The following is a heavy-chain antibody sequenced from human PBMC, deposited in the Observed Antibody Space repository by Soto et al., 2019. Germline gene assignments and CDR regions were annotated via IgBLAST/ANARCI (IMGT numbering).Heavy chain of an antibody. D-gene: IGHD3-10*01. J-gene: IGHJ5*02. CDR3: ARATYYYGSGSYPWFHP. CDR1: GGSISSGDYY. V-gene: IGHV4-30-4*01. Sequence: PSETLSLTCTVSGGSISSGDYYWSWIRQPPGKGLEWIGYIYYSGSTYYNPSLKSRVTISVDTSNNQFSLKVTSVTAADTAVYFCARATYYYGSGSYPWFHPGAQAPLVTVPS. CDR2: IYYSGST.